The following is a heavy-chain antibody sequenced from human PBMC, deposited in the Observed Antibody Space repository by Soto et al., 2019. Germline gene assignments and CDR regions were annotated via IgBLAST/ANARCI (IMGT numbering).Heavy chain of an antibody. CDR2: IYYAGST. V-gene: IGHV4-59*01. CDR1: GGSMISYY. CDR3: ARLGGVGYCSSTSCYAHYGMDV. Sequence: SETLSLTCTVSGGSMISYYWSWIRQPPGRGLEWIGFIYYAGSTKYNPSLNSRVTISVDTSKNQFSLKLSSVTAADTAVYYCARLGGVGYCSSTSCYAHYGMDVWGQGTTVTVSS. D-gene: IGHD2-2*03. J-gene: IGHJ6*02.